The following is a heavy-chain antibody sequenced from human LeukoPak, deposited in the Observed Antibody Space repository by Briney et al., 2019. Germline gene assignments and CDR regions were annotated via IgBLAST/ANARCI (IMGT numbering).Heavy chain of an antibody. V-gene: IGHV1-69*05. CDR1: GGSFINFA. CDR2: IFGTV. D-gene: IGHD1-1*01. CDR3: VAQLVDAPPTFDY. J-gene: IGHJ4*02. Sequence: GASVKVSCKASGGSFINFAISWVRQAPGQGVEWLGGIFGTVTYAPNFQGRVSFTTDESTSTAYMELSGLTSEDTAVYYFVAQLVDAPPTFDYWGQGTLVTVSS.